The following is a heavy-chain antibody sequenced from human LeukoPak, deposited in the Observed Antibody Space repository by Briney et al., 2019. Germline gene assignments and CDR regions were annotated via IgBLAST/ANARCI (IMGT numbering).Heavy chain of an antibody. CDR1: GFTFSDYY. V-gene: IGHV3-11*01. D-gene: IGHD6-25*01. CDR3: VRAYSRGYSDDFDY. Sequence: GGSLRLSCAASGFTFSDYYMSWFRQAPGKGLEWLSYISGDNGSIYYADSVRGRFTISRDNAKNSLYLQVNSLRGEDTAVYYCVRAYSRGYSDDFDYWGQGTLVTVPS. J-gene: IGHJ4*02. CDR2: ISGDNGSI.